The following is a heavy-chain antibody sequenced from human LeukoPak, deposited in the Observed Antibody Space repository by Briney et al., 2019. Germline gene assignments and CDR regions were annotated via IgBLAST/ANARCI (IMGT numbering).Heavy chain of an antibody. D-gene: IGHD3-22*01. CDR1: GGSFSGYY. CDR3: ARVGNYYDSSGYLFDY. J-gene: IGHJ4*02. Sequence: PSETLSLTCAIYGGSFSGYYWSWIRQPPGKGLEWIEEINHSGSTNYNPSLKSRVTISVDTSKNQFSLKLSSVTAADTAVYYCARVGNYYDSSGYLFDYWGQGTLVTVSS. CDR2: INHSGST. V-gene: IGHV4-34*01.